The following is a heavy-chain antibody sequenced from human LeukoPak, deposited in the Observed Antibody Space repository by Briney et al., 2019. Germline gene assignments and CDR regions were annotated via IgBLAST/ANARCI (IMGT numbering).Heavy chain of an antibody. CDR3: ATGSSWYYLDY. CDR2: ISWNSGSI. Sequence: GESLRLSCAASGFTFDDYAMHWVRQAPGKGLEWVSGISWNSGSIGYADSVKGRFTISRDNAKNSLYLQMNSLRAEDTALYYCATGSSWYYLDYWGQGTLVTVSS. J-gene: IGHJ4*02. D-gene: IGHD6-13*01. V-gene: IGHV3-9*01. CDR1: GFTFDDYA.